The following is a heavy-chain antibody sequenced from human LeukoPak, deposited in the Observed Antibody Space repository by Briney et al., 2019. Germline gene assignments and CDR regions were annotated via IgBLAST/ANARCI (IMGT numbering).Heavy chain of an antibody. V-gene: IGHV4-39*07. CDR3: ARIFPGPTRTTPDWFDP. Sequence: SETLSLTCTVSGGSISSSSPYWGWIRQPPGKGLEWIGSIYYSGSTYYNPSLKSRVTISVDTSKNQFSLKLSYVTAADTAVYYCARIFPGPTRTTPDWFDPWGQGTLVTVSS. J-gene: IGHJ5*02. CDR2: IYYSGST. CDR1: GGSISSSSPY. D-gene: IGHD1-1*01.